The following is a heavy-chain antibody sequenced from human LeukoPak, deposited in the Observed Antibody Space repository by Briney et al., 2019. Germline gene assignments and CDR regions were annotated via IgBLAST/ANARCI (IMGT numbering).Heavy chain of an antibody. CDR1: GFTFGSYA. D-gene: IGHD6-13*01. CDR2: ISGSGGST. CDR3: AKDQGTGIAAAGTSHY. Sequence: GGSLRLSCAASGFTFGSYAMSWVRQAPGKGLEWVSVISGSGGSTYYADSVKGRFTISRDNSKNTLYLQMNSLRAEDTAVYYCAKDQGTGIAAAGTSHYWGQGTLVTVSS. V-gene: IGHV3-23*01. J-gene: IGHJ4*02.